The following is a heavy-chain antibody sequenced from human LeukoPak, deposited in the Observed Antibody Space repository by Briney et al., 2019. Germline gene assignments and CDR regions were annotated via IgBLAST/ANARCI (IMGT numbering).Heavy chain of an antibody. D-gene: IGHD6-13*01. V-gene: IGHV4-59*01. CDR1: GGSITSYY. J-gene: IGHJ4*02. CDR3: ASYSNGWYYFDY. CDR2: MYYSGNS. Sequence: SESLSLTCTVAGGSITSYYFSWIRQPPGKGLEWIGYMYYSGNSYYNPSLKSRVTISVDTSKNQFSLKLSSMTAADTAVYYCASYSNGWYYFDYWGQGTLVTVSS.